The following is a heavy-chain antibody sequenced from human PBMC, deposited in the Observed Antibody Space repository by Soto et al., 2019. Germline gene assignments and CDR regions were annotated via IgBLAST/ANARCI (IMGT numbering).Heavy chain of an antibody. V-gene: IGHV1-18*01. CDR3: AAKGDYDILTGNKNWFDP. J-gene: IGHJ5*02. Sequence: ASVKVSCKASGYTFTSYGISWVRQAPGQGLEWMGWISAYNGNTNYAQKLQGRVTMTTDTSTSTAYMELSSLRSEDTAVYYCAAKGDYDILTGNKNWFDPWGQGTLVTVPQ. CDR1: GYTFTSYG. CDR2: ISAYNGNT. D-gene: IGHD3-9*01.